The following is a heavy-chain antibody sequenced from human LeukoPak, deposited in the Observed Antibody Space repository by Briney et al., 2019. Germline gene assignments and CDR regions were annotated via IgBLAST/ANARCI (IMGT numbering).Heavy chain of an antibody. V-gene: IGHV3-21*01. CDR1: GFTFSSYS. CDR2: ISSSSSYI. CDR3: ARARSSTRNDAFDI. Sequence: PGRSLRLSCAASGFTFSSYSMNWVRQAPGKGLEWVSSISSSSSYIYYADSVKGRFTISRDNAKNSLYLQMNSLRAEDTAVYYCARARSSTRNDAFDIWGQGTMVTVSS. J-gene: IGHJ3*02. D-gene: IGHD2-2*01.